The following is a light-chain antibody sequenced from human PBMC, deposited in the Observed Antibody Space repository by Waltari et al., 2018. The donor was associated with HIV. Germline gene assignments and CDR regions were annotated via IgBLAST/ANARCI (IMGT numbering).Light chain of an antibody. V-gene: IGLV2-23*02. CDR1: SSDVGSYDL. J-gene: IGLJ2*01. CDR3: CSYGGSSTYVV. Sequence: QSALTQPASVSGSPGQSITISCTGTSSDVGSYDLVPWYQQHPGKAPKLIIYEVSERPSGVSNRFSGSKSGNTASLTISGLQAEDETDYYCCSYGGSSTYVVFGGGTKVTVL. CDR2: EVS.